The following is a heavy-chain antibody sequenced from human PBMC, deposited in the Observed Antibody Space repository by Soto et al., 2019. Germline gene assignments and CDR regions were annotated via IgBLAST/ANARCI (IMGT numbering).Heavy chain of an antibody. CDR1: GYTFTSYG. V-gene: IGHV1-18*01. J-gene: IGHJ6*03. D-gene: IGHD1-1*01. Sequence: QVQLVQSGAEVKKPGASVKVSCKASGYTFTSYGISWVRQAPGQGLEWMGWISAYNGNTNYAQKLQGRVTMTTDTSRSTGYMEVRSLRSDDTAVYYCARTTGTAHYYYYMDVWGKGTTVTVSS. CDR2: ISAYNGNT. CDR3: ARTTGTAHYYYYMDV.